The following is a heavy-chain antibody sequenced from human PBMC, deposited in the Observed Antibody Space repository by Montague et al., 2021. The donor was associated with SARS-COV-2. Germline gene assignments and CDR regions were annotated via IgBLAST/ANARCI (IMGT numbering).Heavy chain of an antibody. Sequence: SRSFSFSASGFIFDDYCMSWVRQVPGRGLEWVSGITRNGETTGYADSVRGRVTISRDNAKNSLSLQMNSLRVEDTALYYCTRGFRRGPFDCWGQGTPVTVSS. CDR2: ITRNGETT. V-gene: IGHV3-20*03. CDR1: GFIFDDYC. CDR3: TRGFRRGPFDC. D-gene: IGHD3-10*01. J-gene: IGHJ4*02.